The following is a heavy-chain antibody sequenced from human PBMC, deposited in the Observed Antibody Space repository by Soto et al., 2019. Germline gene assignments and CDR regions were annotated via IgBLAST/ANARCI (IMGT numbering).Heavy chain of an antibody. D-gene: IGHD3-10*01. V-gene: IGHV3-23*01. CDR1: GFTFSSDA. CDR2: ISGSSGAT. J-gene: IGHJ4*02. Sequence: EVQLLESGGGGVLPGASLRLSCAASGFTFSSDAMIWVRRAPGKGLEWVSDISGSSGATDYADSVKGRFTISRDNSKKTLFLQMNSLRAEDSAVYYCAKEVDNAGEVAGTKYFDYCGQGTRVTVSS. CDR3: AKEVDNAGEVAGTKYFDY.